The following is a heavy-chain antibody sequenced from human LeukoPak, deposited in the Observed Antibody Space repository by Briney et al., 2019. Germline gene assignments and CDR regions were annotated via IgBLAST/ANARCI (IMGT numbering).Heavy chain of an antibody. CDR3: AKILGQQVVTIDA. CDR2: ITSDGSGT. D-gene: IGHD5-12*01. Sequence: PGGSLRLSCAAPGLTFSNYWMHWVRQAPGQGLVWVSRITSDGSGTNYADSVKGRFTISRDNAKSTLYLQMNSLRADDTGAYYCAKILGQQVVTIDAWGQGTLVTVSS. J-gene: IGHJ5*02. CDR1: GLTFSNYW. V-gene: IGHV3-74*01.